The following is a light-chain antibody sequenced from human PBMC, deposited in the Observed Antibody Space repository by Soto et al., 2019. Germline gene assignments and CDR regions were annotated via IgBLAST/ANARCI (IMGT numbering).Light chain of an antibody. J-gene: IGLJ1*01. CDR2: NVN. Sequence: QSVLTQPASVSGSPGQSITISCTGTSSDVGGYNYVSWYQQHPGEVPKVIIFNVNNRPSGVSDRFSGSRSGNTASLTISGLQAEDEADYYCSSFTSITTYVFGTGTKVTVL. V-gene: IGLV2-14*03. CDR1: SSDVGGYNY. CDR3: SSFTSITTYV.